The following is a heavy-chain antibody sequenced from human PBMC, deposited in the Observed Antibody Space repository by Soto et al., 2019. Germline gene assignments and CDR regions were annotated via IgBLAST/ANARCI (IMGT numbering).Heavy chain of an antibody. CDR2: IISTGGTT. Sequence: EEQLLESGGGLVQPGGSLRLSCAASGFTFSRYAMTWVRQAAGQGLEWVSTIISTGGTTYYADSVKGRFTISRDNSKKTLYLQMNRLPAADTAVYYCAKVYGDYYNAFPMWGQGTMVTVST. V-gene: IGHV3-23*01. J-gene: IGHJ3*02. CDR3: AKVYGDYYNAFPM. CDR1: GFTFSRYA. D-gene: IGHD4-17*01.